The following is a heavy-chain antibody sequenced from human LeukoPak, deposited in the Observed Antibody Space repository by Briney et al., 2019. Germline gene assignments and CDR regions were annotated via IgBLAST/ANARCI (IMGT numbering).Heavy chain of an antibody. Sequence: PSETLSLTCTVSGGSISSYYWSWIRQPPGKGLEWIGYTYYSGSTNYNPSLKSRVTISVDTSKNQFSLKLSSVTAADTAVYYCARSGGGYGSGSYRYYYYMDVWGKGTTVTISS. D-gene: IGHD3-10*01. CDR1: GGSISSYY. J-gene: IGHJ6*03. V-gene: IGHV4-59*12. CDR2: TYYSGST. CDR3: ARSGGGYGSGSYRYYYYMDV.